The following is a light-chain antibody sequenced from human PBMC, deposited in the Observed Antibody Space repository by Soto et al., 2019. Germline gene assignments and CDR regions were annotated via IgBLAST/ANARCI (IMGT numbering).Light chain of an antibody. CDR1: QSVSSN. CDR2: GAS. J-gene: IGKJ1*01. V-gene: IGKV3-15*01. Sequence: EIVMTQSPATLSVSPGERATLSCRASQSVSSNLAWYQQKPGQAPRLLIYGASTRATGIPARFSGSGSGTEFTLTISSLQSEDFAVYYCQQSNNWPPWTFGQGTQVESK. CDR3: QQSNNWPPWT.